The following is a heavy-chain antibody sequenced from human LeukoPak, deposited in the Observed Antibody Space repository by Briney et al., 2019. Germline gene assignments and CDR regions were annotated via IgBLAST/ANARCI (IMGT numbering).Heavy chain of an antibody. CDR1: GYTFTSYD. J-gene: IGHJ6*03. V-gene: IGHV1-8*03. Sequence: ASVKVSCKASGYTFTSYDINWVRQATGQGLEWMGWMNPNSGNTGYAQKFQGRVTITRNTSISTAYMELSSLRSEDTAVYYCARSDYSTNYYYYYMDAWGKGTTVTVSS. D-gene: IGHD4-11*01. CDR2: MNPNSGNT. CDR3: ARSDYSTNYYYYYMDA.